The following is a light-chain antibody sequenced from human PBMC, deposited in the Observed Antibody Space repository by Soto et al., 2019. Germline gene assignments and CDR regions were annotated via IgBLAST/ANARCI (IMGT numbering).Light chain of an antibody. CDR3: QQYGSSSWT. CDR2: GAS. V-gene: IGKV3-20*01. Sequence: EIVLTQSPGTLSLSPGKRATLSCRASQSISSSYLAWYQQRPGQAPRLLIYGASSRATGIPDRFSGSGSGTEFTLTISRLEPEDLAVYYCQQYGSSSWTVGQGTKVEIK. J-gene: IGKJ1*01. CDR1: QSISSSY.